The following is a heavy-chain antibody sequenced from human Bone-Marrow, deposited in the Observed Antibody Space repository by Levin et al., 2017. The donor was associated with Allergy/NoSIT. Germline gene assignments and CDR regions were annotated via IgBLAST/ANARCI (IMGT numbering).Heavy chain of an antibody. V-gene: IGHV3-48*03. Sequence: PGGSLRLSCAASGFTFSSYEMNWVRQAPGKGLEWVSYISSSGSTIYYADSVKGRFTISRDNAKNSLYLQMNSLRAEDTAVYYCAREVEGYSGYNWPLPVANYYGMDVWGQGTTVTVSS. J-gene: IGHJ6*02. D-gene: IGHD5-12*01. CDR2: ISSSGSTI. CDR1: GFTFSSYE. CDR3: AREVEGYSGYNWPLPVANYYGMDV.